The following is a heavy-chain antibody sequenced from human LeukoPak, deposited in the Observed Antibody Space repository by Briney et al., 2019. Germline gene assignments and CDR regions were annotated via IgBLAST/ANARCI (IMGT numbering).Heavy chain of an antibody. CDR2: INPNSGGT. CDR1: GYTFNGYY. Sequence: GASVKVSCKASGYTFNGYYMHWVRQAPGQGLEWMGWINPNSGGTNYAQKFQGRVTMTRDMSTSTVYMELSSLRSEDTAVYYCASLTPAGDYYYYYMDVWGKGTTVTVSS. D-gene: IGHD2-15*01. V-gene: IGHV1-2*02. J-gene: IGHJ6*03. CDR3: ASLTPAGDYYYYYMDV.